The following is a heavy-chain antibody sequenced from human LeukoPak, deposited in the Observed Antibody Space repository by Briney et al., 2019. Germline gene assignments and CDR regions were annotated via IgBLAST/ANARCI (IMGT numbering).Heavy chain of an antibody. V-gene: IGHV3-7*02. Sequence: GGSLRLSCAASGFTFNTYWMSWVRQAPGKGLEWVANINLDGSEKYYVDSVRGRFTVSRDNAKSSLYLQMHSLRAEDMAVYYCARKDYGSGSLDYWGQGTLVTVSS. D-gene: IGHD3-10*01. J-gene: IGHJ4*02. CDR2: INLDGSEK. CDR3: ARKDYGSGSLDY. CDR1: GFTFNTYW.